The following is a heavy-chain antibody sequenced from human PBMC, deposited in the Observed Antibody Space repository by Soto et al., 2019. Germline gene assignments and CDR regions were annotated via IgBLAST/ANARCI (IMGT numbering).Heavy chain of an antibody. V-gene: IGHV3-23*01. D-gene: IGHD3-3*01. J-gene: IGHJ4*02. CDR2: ISVSGGNT. CDR3: AVDRDHDFWSGYVPFDY. CDR1: GFDFRSFD. Sequence: CLRLSCVVSGFDFRSFDMSWVRQAPGKGLEWVSGISVSGGNTYYADSLEGRFTISRDNSKNTLFLRMDSLRGEDTAIYYCAVDRDHDFWSGYVPFDYCDQATLVTVSS.